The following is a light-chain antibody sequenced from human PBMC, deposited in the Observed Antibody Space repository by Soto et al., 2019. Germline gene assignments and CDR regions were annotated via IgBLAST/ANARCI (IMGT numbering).Light chain of an antibody. CDR1: QSVSSN. Sequence: EIVMTQSPATLSVSPGERSTHSCMASQSVSSNLAWYQQKPGQAPRLLIYGASTRATGIPARFSGSGSETEFTLTISSLQSEDFAVYYCQQYNNWPPYTVGPGTQVEIK. CDR3: QQYNNWPPYT. V-gene: IGKV3-15*01. CDR2: GAS. J-gene: IGKJ2*01.